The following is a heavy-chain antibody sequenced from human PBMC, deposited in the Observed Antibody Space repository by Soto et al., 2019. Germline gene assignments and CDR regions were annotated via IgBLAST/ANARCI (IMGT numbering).Heavy chain of an antibody. J-gene: IGHJ6*03. Sequence: GGSLRLSCAASGFTFSSYAMHWVRQAPGKGLEYVSAISSNGGSTYYANSVKGRFTISRDNSKNTLYLQMGSLRAEDMAVYYCARDGGKDILTGYYYMDVWGKGTTVTVSS. CDR3: ARDGGKDILTGYYYMDV. CDR2: ISSNGGST. V-gene: IGHV3-64*01. D-gene: IGHD3-9*01. CDR1: GFTFSSYA.